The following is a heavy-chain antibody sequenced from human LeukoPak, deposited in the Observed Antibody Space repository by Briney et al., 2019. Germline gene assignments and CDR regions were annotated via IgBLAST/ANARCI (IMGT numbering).Heavy chain of an antibody. CDR2: ISSSSSYI. D-gene: IGHD6-19*01. CDR3: AREAAVAGPPSC. J-gene: IGHJ4*02. V-gene: IGHV3-21*01. Sequence: GGSLRLSCAASGFTFSSYSMNWVRQAPGKGLEWVSSISSSSSYIYYADSVKGRFTIPRDNAKNSLYLQMNSLRAEDTAVYYCAREAAVAGPPSCWGQGTLVTVSS. CDR1: GFTFSSYS.